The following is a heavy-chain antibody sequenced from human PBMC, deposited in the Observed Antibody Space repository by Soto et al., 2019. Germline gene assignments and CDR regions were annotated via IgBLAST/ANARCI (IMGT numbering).Heavy chain of an antibody. V-gene: IGHV4-39*02. CDR2: IYYSGNN. D-gene: IGHD1-26*01. CDR3: ARDTTSGSFWDY. CDR1: GGSISSSSYY. J-gene: IGHJ4*02. Sequence: SETLSLTCTVSGGSISSSSYYWGWIRQPPGKGLEWIGSIYYSGNNYYNTYLKSRITISVDTAKNHFSLKLSSVTAADTAVYYCARDTTSGSFWDYWGQGALVTVSS.